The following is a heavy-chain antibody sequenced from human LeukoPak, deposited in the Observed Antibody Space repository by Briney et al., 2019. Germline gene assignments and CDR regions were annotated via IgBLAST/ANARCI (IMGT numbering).Heavy chain of an antibody. CDR2: ISGSGGST. Sequence: GGSLRLPCAASGFTFSSYAMSWVRQAPGKGLEWVSAISGSGGSTYYADSVKGRFTISRDNSKNTLYLQMNSLRAEDTAVYYCATRNLGYCSGGSCYSFDYWGQGTLVTVSS. D-gene: IGHD2-15*01. CDR3: ATRNLGYCSGGSCYSFDY. J-gene: IGHJ4*02. V-gene: IGHV3-23*01. CDR1: GFTFSSYA.